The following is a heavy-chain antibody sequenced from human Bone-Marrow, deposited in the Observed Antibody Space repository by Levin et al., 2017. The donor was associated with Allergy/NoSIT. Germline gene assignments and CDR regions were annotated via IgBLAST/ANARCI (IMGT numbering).Heavy chain of an antibody. D-gene: IGHD3-9*01. CDR1: GLTFTSYA. CDR3: AKKTNYDITDYLDY. V-gene: IGHV3-23*01. J-gene: IGHJ4*02. Sequence: GGSLRLSCAASGLTFTSYAMSWVRQAPGKGLERVSAISGSGDSTYYADSVKGRFTISRDNSKNTLYLQMNTLRAEDTAVYYCAKKTNYDITDYLDYWGQGTLVTVSS. CDR2: ISGSGDST.